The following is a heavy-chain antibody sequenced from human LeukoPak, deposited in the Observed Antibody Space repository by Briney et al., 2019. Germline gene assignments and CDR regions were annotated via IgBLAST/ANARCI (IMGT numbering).Heavy chain of an antibody. CDR1: GFTFSSHA. V-gene: IGHV3-23*01. CDR3: AKRGYSYSPDYFDY. Sequence: PGGSLRLSCAASGFTFSSHAMNWVRQTPGKGLEWVSGISESGDSTSYTDSVKGRFTISRDNSKNTLYLQITSLRAEDTAVYYCAKRGYSYSPDYFDYWGQGALVTVSS. J-gene: IGHJ4*02. CDR2: ISESGDST. D-gene: IGHD5-18*01.